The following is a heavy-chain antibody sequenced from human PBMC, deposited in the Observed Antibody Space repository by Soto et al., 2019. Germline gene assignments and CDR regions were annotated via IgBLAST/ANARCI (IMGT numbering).Heavy chain of an antibody. CDR2: MYNSGST. V-gene: IGHV4-61*01. Sequence: SETLSLTCTVSGGSVSSDSYYWSWIRQPPGKGLEWIGHMYNSGSTNYKPSLKSRVTISVDTSKNQFSLKLTSVTAADTAVYYCARAHSSGRIFDSWGQGSMVTVSS. CDR3: ARAHSSGRIFDS. J-gene: IGHJ4*02. D-gene: IGHD6-19*01. CDR1: GGSVSSDSYY.